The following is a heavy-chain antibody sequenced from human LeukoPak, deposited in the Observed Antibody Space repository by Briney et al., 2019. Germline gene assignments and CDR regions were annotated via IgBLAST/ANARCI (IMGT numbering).Heavy chain of an antibody. V-gene: IGHV3-49*04. CDR1: GFIFGDSA. Sequence: GGSLRLSCTASGFIFGDSAMSWVRQAPGKGLEWVGFIRSKAYGGTIEYAASAKGRFIISRDDSKSIAYLRMNSLKTEDTAVYYCTRAQNVGVLDIWGQGTMVTVSS. CDR2: IRSKAYGGTI. CDR3: TRAQNVGVLDI. J-gene: IGHJ3*02. D-gene: IGHD1-26*01.